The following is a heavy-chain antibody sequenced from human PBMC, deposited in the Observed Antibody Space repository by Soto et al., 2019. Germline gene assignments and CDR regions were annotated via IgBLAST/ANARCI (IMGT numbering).Heavy chain of an antibody. J-gene: IGHJ4*02. CDR1: GFTFSGSA. CDR2: IRSKANSYAT. Sequence: EVQLVESGGGLVQPGGSLKLSCAASGFTFSGSAMHWVRQASGKGLEWVGRIRSKANSYATAYAASVKGRFTISRDDSKNTAYLQMNSLKTEDTAVYYCTRRVLYSSSSIFDYWGQGTLVTVSS. D-gene: IGHD6-6*01. CDR3: TRRVLYSSSSIFDY. V-gene: IGHV3-73*01.